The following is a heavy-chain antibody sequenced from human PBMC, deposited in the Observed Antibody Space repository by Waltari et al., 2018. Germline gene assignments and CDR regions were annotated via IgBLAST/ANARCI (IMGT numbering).Heavy chain of an antibody. CDR1: GYTFNGYY. J-gene: IGHJ4*02. CDR2: INPNSGGT. D-gene: IGHD3-10*01. Sequence: QVQLVQAGAEVEKPWASVKGPCKASGYTFNGYYMHWVRQAPGQGLEWMGWINPNSGGTNYAQKFQGRVTMTRDTSISTAYMELSRLRSDDTAVYYCARLSAPGDYWGQGTLVTVSS. V-gene: IGHV1-2*02. CDR3: ARLSAPGDY.